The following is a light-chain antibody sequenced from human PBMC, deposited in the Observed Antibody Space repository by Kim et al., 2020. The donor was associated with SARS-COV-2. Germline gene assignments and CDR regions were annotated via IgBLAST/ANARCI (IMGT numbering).Light chain of an antibody. V-gene: IGKV3-11*01. CDR1: QSVSSY. CDR3: QQRSNWPPWS. J-gene: IGKJ2*04. Sequence: EIVLTQSPATLSLSPGERATLSCRASQSVSSYLAWYQQKPGQAPRLLIYDASNRATGIPARFSGSGSGTDFTLTISSLEPEDSAVYYCQQRSNWPPWSFGQGTKLEI. CDR2: DAS.